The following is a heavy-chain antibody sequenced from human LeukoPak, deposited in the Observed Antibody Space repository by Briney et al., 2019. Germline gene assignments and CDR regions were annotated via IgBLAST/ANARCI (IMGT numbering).Heavy chain of an antibody. CDR2: IIPIFGTA. Sequence: SVKVSCKASGGTFSSYAISWVRQAPGQGLEWMGGIIPIFGTANYAQKFQGRVTITADKSTSTAYMELSSLRSEDTAVYYCARGGTAAVNWFDPWGQGTLVTVSS. J-gene: IGHJ5*02. CDR1: GGTFSSYA. D-gene: IGHD6-13*01. CDR3: ARGGTAAVNWFDP. V-gene: IGHV1-69*06.